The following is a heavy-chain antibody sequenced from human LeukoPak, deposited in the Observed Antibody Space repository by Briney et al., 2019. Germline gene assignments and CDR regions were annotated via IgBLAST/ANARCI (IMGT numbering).Heavy chain of an antibody. J-gene: IGHJ4*02. CDR1: GGSISSGGYY. CDR2: IYYSGST. CDR3: AREGRYSYGPFDY. D-gene: IGHD5-18*01. V-gene: IGHV4-31*03. Sequence: SQTLSLTCTVSGGSISSGGYYWSWIRQHPGKGLEWIGYIYYSGSTYYNPSLQSRVTISVDTSKNQFSLKLSSVTAADMAVYYCAREGRYSYGPFDYWGQGTLVTVSS.